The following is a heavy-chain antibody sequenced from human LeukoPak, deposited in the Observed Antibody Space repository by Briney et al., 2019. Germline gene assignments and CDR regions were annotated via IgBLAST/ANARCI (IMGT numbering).Heavy chain of an antibody. D-gene: IGHD3-22*01. J-gene: IGHJ4*02. V-gene: IGHV3-74*01. Sequence: GGSLRLFCAASGFTFSSYWMHWVRQAPGKGLVWVSRINSDGSSTSYADSVKGRFTISRDNAKNTLYLQMNSLRAEDTAVYYCARGITYYDSSGYYEPPDYWGQGTLVTVSS. CDR3: ARGITYYDSSGYYEPPDY. CDR2: INSDGSST. CDR1: GFTFSSYW.